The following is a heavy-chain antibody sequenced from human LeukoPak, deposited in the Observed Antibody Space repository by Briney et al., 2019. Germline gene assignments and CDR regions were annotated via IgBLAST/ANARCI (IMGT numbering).Heavy chain of an antibody. V-gene: IGHV1-8*03. Sequence: GASVKVSCKASGYTFTSYYMHWVRQATGQGLEWMGWMNPNSGNTGYAQKFQGRVTITRNTSISTAYMELSSLRSEDTAVYYCARERYCSGGSCYSAHNWFDPWGQGTLVTVSS. D-gene: IGHD2-15*01. CDR2: MNPNSGNT. CDR1: GYTFTSYY. CDR3: ARERYCSGGSCYSAHNWFDP. J-gene: IGHJ5*02.